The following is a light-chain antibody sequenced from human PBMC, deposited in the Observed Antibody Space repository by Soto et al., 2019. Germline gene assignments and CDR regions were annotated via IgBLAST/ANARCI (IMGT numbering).Light chain of an antibody. CDR2: GVT. Sequence: QSVLTQPRLVSGSPGQSVTISCTGSSSDVGFYNYVSWYQHHPDKAPKLIIYGVTQRPSGVPDRFSGSKSGNTASLTISGLQPEDEADYYCCSFIAGSPNFIFGTAPNVTVL. CDR3: CSFIAGSPNFI. CDR1: SSDVGFYNY. J-gene: IGLJ1*01. V-gene: IGLV2-11*01.